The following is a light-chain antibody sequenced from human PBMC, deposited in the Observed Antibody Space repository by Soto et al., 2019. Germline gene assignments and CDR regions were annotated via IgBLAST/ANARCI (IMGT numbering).Light chain of an antibody. CDR2: GTS. CDR3: QQYSSSLT. CDR1: QSVSSSC. V-gene: IGKV3-20*01. Sequence: EIVLTQSPDTLSLSPGERATLSCRASQSVSSSCLAWYQQKPGQAPRLLIYGTSSRATGIPDRFSGSGSGTDFTLTISLLEPEDFAVYCCQQYSSSLTFGGGTKVEIK. J-gene: IGKJ4*01.